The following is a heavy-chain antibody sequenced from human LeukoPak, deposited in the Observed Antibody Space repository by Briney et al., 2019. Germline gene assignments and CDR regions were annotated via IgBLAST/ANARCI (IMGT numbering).Heavy chain of an antibody. CDR1: GFIFREYA. D-gene: IGHD4-17*01. Sequence: GGSLRLSCAASGFIFREYAMTWVRQAPGKGLEGVSSITASDYTTYADSVKGRFTISRDNSKNTLYLLMDSLRGDDTALYHCARDPNGDYIGAFDNWGQGTMVTVSS. V-gene: IGHV3-23*01. CDR2: ITASDYTT. CDR3: ARDPNGDYIGAFDN. J-gene: IGHJ3*02.